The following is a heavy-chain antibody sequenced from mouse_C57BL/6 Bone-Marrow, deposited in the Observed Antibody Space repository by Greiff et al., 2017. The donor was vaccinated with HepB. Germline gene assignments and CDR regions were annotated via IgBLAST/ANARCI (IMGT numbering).Heavy chain of an antibody. Sequence: EVKVVESGGGLVQPKGSLKLSCAASGFTFNTYAMHWVRQAPGKGLEWVARIRSKSSNYATYYADSVKDRFTISRDDSQSMLYLQMNNLKTEDTAMYYCSTVVARGYAMDYWGQGTSVTVSS. CDR2: IRSKSSNYAT. V-gene: IGHV10-3*01. J-gene: IGHJ4*01. CDR3: STVVARGYAMDY. D-gene: IGHD1-1*01. CDR1: GFTFNTYA.